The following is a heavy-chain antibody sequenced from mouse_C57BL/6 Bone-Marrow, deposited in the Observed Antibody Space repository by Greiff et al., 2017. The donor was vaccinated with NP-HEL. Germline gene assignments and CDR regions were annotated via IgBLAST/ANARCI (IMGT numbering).Heavy chain of an antibody. CDR2: ISSGGDYI. V-gene: IGHV5-9-1*02. CDR3: TRESYYCGSSYTWFAY. CDR1: GFTFSSYA. D-gene: IGHD1-1*01. Sequence: EVKLMESGEGLVKPGGSLKLSCAASGFTFSSYAMSWVRQTPEKRLEWVAYISSGGDYIYYADTVKGRFTISRDNARNTLYLQMSSLKSEDTAMYYCTRESYYCGSSYTWFAYWGQGTLVTVSA. J-gene: IGHJ3*01.